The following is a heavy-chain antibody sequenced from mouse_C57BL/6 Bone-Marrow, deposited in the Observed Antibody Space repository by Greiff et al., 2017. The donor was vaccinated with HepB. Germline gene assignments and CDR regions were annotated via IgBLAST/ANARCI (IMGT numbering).Heavy chain of an antibody. CDR3: ARHGLRRTPLWFAY. V-gene: IGHV5-12*01. D-gene: IGHD2-2*01. Sequence: EVQGVESGGGLVQPGGSLKLSCAASGFTFSDYYMYWVRQTPEKRLEWVAYISNGGGSTYYPDTVKGRFTISRDNAKNTLYLQMSRLKSEDTAMYYCARHGLRRTPLWFAYWGQGTLVTVSA. CDR2: ISNGGGST. CDR1: GFTFSDYY. J-gene: IGHJ3*01.